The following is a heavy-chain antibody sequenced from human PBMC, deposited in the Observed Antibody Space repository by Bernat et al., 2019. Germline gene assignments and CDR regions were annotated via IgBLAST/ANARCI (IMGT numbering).Heavy chain of an antibody. D-gene: IGHD6-19*01. CDR2: TRNKANSYTT. V-gene: IGHV3-72*01. Sequence: EVQLVESGGGLVQPGGSLRLSCAASGFTFSDHYMDWVRQAPGKGLEWVGRTRNKANSYTTEYAASVKGRFTISRDDSKNSLYLQMNSLKTEDTAVYYCARGPYSSGRRTGYFQHWGQGTLVTVSS. CDR3: ARGPYSSGRRTGYFQH. J-gene: IGHJ1*01. CDR1: GFTFSDHY.